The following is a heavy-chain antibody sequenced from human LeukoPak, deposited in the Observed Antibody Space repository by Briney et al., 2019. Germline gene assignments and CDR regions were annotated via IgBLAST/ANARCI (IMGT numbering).Heavy chain of an antibody. J-gene: IGHJ4*02. CDR2: INLNSGGT. CDR3: ARGRGFSYYYDN. D-gene: IGHD3-10*01. Sequence: ASVKVSCKASVYTFTAYFIHWVRQAPGQGLEWMGWINLNSGGTNFAQELQGRVTLTRDTFITTAYMELSSLRPHDTAVYYFARGRGFSYYYDNWGQGTLVTVSS. V-gene: IGHV1-2*02. CDR1: VYTFTAYF.